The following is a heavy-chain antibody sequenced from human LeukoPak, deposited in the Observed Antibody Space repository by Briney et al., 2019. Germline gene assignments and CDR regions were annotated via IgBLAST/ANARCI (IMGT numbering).Heavy chain of an antibody. CDR2: INSDGSDT. V-gene: IGHV3-74*01. D-gene: IGHD5-18*01. Sequence: SGGSLRLSCAASGFTFSSYWMHWVRQAPGKGLVWVSRINSDGSDTSYADSVKGRFTISRDNDKNTLYLHMNSLRAEDTAVYYCARGGIELWSRDYWGQGTLVTVSS. J-gene: IGHJ4*02. CDR1: GFTFSSYW. CDR3: ARGGIELWSRDY.